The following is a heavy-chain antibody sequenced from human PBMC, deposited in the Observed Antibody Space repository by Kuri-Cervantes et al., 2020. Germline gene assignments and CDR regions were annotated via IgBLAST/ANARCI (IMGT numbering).Heavy chain of an antibody. J-gene: IGHJ4*02. V-gene: IGHV3-7*05. Sequence: GGSLRPSCAASGFISTTNTMDWVRQAPGKGLECVANIKKDGSEKYYLESLKGRFTISRDNAKNSLYLQMNSLRAEDTAMYYCAKNSGFDWRYYFGSWGQGTLVTVSS. D-gene: IGHD3-9*01. CDR1: GFISTTNT. CDR2: IKKDGSEK. CDR3: AKNSGFDWRYYFGS.